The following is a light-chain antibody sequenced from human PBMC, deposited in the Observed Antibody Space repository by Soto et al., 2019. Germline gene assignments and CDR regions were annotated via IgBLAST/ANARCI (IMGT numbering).Light chain of an antibody. V-gene: IGKV3-20*01. Sequence: EVVLTQSPGTLSLSPGERATLSCRASQSVTNSYLAWYQQKPGQAPRLLIYGASSRATVVPDRFSGSGSGTDFTLTISRLEPEDFAVYYCQQYGGSPLYTFGQGTKLEI. CDR1: QSVTNSY. J-gene: IGKJ2*01. CDR2: GAS. CDR3: QQYGGSPLYT.